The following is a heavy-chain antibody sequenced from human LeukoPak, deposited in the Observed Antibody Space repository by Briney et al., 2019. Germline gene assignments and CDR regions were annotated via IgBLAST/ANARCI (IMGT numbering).Heavy chain of an antibody. CDR3: ARLHIVVVIATNIRGWFDP. V-gene: IGHV4-39*01. CDR2: IYYSGST. D-gene: IGHD2-21*01. J-gene: IGHJ5*02. CDR1: GGSISSSSYY. Sequence: SETLSLTCTVSGGSISSSSYYWGWIRQPPGKGLEWIGSIYYSGSTYYNPSLKSRVTISVDTPKNQFSLKLSSVTAADTAVYYCARLHIVVVIATNIRGWFDPWGQGTLVTVSS.